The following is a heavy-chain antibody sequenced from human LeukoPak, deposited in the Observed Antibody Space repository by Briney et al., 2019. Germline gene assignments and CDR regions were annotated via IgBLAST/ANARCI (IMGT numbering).Heavy chain of an antibody. J-gene: IGHJ6*02. CDR1: GFTFSNYW. CDR3: ARDYGYCSGGSCYGDYYGMDV. V-gene: IGHV3-11*01. Sequence: GGSLRLSCGASGFTFSNYWMHWVRQAPGKGLEWVSYISSSGSTIYYADSVKGRFTISRDNAKNSLYLQMNSLRAEDTAVYYCARDYGYCSGGSCYGDYYGMDVWGQGTTVTVSS. D-gene: IGHD2-15*01. CDR2: ISSSGSTI.